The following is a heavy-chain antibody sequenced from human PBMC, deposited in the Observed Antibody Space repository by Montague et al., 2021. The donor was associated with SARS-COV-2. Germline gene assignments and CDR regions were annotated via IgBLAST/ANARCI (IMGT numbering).Heavy chain of an antibody. Sequence: SETLSLTCAVYGGSFSGYYWSWICQSHETGLEWIAEINHSYTTNYNFNPSLRSRVTISVDTSKSQFSLKLSSVTAADTGVYYCARWDPQTLTLIGLRGKSASDYWGQGTLVTVSS. CDR3: ARWDPQTLTLIGLRGKSASDY. J-gene: IGHJ4*02. V-gene: IGHV4-34*01. CDR1: GGSFSGYY. CDR2: INHSYTT. D-gene: IGHD4-23*01.